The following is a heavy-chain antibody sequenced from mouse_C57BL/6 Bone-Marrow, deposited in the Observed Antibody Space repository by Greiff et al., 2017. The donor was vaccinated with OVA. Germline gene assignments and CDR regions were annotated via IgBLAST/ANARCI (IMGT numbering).Heavy chain of an antibody. CDR3: ERDGSITTVPCGGYFDV. J-gene: IGHJ1*03. D-gene: IGHD1-1*01. CDR2: ISDGGSYT. V-gene: IGHV5-4*01. Sequence: EVKLVVSGGGLVKPGGSLKLSCAASGFTFSSYAMSWVRQTPEKRLEWVAIISDGGSYTYYSDNVKGRFTISRDNAKNNLNLQMSQLKSEDSAMYYCERDGSITTVPCGGYFDVWGTGTTVTVSS. CDR1: GFTFSSYA.